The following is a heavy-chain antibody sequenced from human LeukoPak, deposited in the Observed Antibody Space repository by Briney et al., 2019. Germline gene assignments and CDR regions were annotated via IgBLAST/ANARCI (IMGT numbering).Heavy chain of an antibody. Sequence: GFLRLSCAASGFTFSSYWMSWVRQAPGKGLEWVANIKQDGSEKYYVDSVKGRFTISRDNAKNSLYLQMNSLRAEDTAVYYCARDGRYYDFWSGDYYYYMDVWGKGTTVTVSS. D-gene: IGHD3-3*01. J-gene: IGHJ6*03. CDR2: IKQDGSEK. CDR3: ARDGRYYDFWSGDYYYYMDV. V-gene: IGHV3-7*01. CDR1: GFTFSSYW.